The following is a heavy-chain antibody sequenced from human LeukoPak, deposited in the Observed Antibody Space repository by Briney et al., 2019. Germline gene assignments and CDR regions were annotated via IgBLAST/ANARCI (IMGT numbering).Heavy chain of an antibody. J-gene: IGHJ5*02. CDR2: IWYDGSKK. D-gene: IGHD3-22*01. Sequence: PGGSLRLSCAASGFTFSSYGMHWVRQAPGKGLEGVAVIWYDGSKKYYADSVKGRFTISRDKSKNTLYLQINSMSAEETAVYYCARDIQYYYDSSGYLNWFDPWGQGTLVTVSS. V-gene: IGHV3-33*01. CDR1: GFTFSSYG. CDR3: ARDIQYYYDSSGYLNWFDP.